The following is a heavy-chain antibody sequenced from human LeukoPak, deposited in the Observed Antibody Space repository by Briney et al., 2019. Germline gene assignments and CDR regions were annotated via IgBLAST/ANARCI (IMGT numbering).Heavy chain of an antibody. D-gene: IGHD6-13*01. CDR3: ARVDFAAAAAFDP. CDR1: GESFSGYY. Sequence: SETLSLTCAVYGESFSGYYWSWIRQPPGKGLEWIGEINHSGSTNYNPSLKSRVTMSVDTSKNQFSLKLSSVTAADTAVYYCARVDFAAAAAFDPWGQGTLVTVSS. V-gene: IGHV4-34*01. CDR2: INHSGST. J-gene: IGHJ5*02.